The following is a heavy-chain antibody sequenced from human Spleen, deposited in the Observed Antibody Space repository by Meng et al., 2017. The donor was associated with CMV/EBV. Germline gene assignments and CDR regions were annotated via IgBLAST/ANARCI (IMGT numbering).Heavy chain of an antibody. J-gene: IGHJ4*02. CDR2: ISSSSSYI. CDR1: GFTFDDHA. V-gene: IGHV3-21*01. D-gene: IGHD3-3*01. Sequence: GESLKISCAASGFTFDDHAMHWVRQAPGKGLEWVSSISSSSSYIYYADSVKGRFTISRDNTKNSLYLQMNSLRAEDTAVYYCARDGVRSTGIFGVVIIPRDYWGQGTLVTVSS. CDR3: ARDGVRSTGIFGVVIIPRDY.